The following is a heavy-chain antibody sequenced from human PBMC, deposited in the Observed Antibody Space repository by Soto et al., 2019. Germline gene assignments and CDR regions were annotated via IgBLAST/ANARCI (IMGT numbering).Heavy chain of an antibody. D-gene: IGHD2-8*01. CDR3: ASGPPSEGVWFDP. CDR2: IIPIFGTS. V-gene: IGHV1-69*12. J-gene: IGHJ5*02. Sequence: QVQLVQSGAEVRKSGSSVKVSCKASGGTFRTHAIKWVRQAAGQGLVWMGRIIPIFGTSNYAQKFLGRVTITADESTRTAYMEMRSLGSDDTAVYYCASGPPSEGVWFDPWGQGALVTVSS. CDR1: GGTFRTHA.